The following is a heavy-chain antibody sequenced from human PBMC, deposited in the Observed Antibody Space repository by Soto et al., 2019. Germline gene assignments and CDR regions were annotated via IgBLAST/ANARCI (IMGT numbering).Heavy chain of an antibody. Sequence: QVQFLQSGAEVKKPGASVKVSCKTSGYIFTDYPIHWVRQAPGRGLEWVAWINTGNGTTRYSPRLQGRVSLRTETSASTAYTQLTGLRFEDTAVYYCASNAFDYWGQGTMVGVS. J-gene: IGHJ4*02. V-gene: IGHV1-3*04. CDR2: INTGNGTT. CDR1: GYIFTDYP. CDR3: ASNAFDY.